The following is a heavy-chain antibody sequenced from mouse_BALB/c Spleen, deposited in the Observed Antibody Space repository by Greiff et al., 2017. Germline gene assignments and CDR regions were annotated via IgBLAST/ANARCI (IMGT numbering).Heavy chain of an antibody. CDR3: TRHYYYGSSYGYFDV. CDR1: GYTFTSYW. J-gene: IGHJ1*01. V-gene: IGHV1-69*02. CDR2: IYPSDSYT. D-gene: IGHD1-1*01. Sequence: QVHVKQPGAELVRPGASVKLSCKASGYTFTSYWINWVKQRPGQGLEWIGNIYPSDSYTNYNQKFKDKATLTVDKSSSTAYMQLSSPTSEDSAVYYCTRHYYYGSSYGYFDVWGAGTTVTVSS.